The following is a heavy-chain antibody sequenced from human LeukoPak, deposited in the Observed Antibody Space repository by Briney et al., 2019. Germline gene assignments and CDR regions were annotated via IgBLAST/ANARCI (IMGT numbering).Heavy chain of an antibody. CDR2: IIPILGIA. CDR3: ASPPIISSGWYFDY. Sequence: SVKVSCKAPGGTFSSYAISWVRQAPGQGLEWMGRIIPILGIANYAQKFQGRVTITADKSTSTAYMELSSLRSEDTAVYYCASPPIISSGWYFDYWGQGTLVTVSS. D-gene: IGHD6-19*01. V-gene: IGHV1-69*04. CDR1: GGTFSSYA. J-gene: IGHJ4*02.